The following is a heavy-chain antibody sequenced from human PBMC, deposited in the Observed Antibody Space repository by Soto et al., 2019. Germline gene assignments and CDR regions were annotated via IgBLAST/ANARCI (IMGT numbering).Heavy chain of an antibody. D-gene: IGHD2-21*02. Sequence: QVQLVQSGAEVRKPGSSLRVSCKSSGATFSTTGISWVRQAPGQGLEWMGGIIPLFGTPKYARKFQGRVSITEDESTNALYMELNSLRPDDAAVYSCARSSPVICGGDPCYRLDSSFDSWGQVSLVIVSS. CDR3: ARSSPVICGGDPCYRLDSSFDS. CDR1: GATFSTTG. CDR2: IIPLFGTP. J-gene: IGHJ5*01. V-gene: IGHV1-69*01.